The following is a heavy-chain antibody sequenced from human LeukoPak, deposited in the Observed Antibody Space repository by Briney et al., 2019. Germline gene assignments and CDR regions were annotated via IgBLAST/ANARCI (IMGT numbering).Heavy chain of an antibody. CDR2: IGTGGDYM. J-gene: IGHJ4*02. CDR1: GFPFSTYS. Sequence: GGSLRLSCAASGFPFSTYSMNWVRQAPGKGLEWVASIGTGGDYMYYADSLKGRFTISRDSAKNSLYLQMNSLRAEDTAVYYCARGYLSLDYWGKGALVTVS. CDR3: ARGYLSLDY. V-gene: IGHV3-21*01. D-gene: IGHD1-1*01.